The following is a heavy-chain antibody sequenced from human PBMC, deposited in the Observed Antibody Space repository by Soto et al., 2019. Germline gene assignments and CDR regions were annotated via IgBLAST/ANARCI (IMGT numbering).Heavy chain of an antibody. D-gene: IGHD4-4*01. Sequence: EVQVVESGGTLVQPEGSLRLSCAAAGFTFTNYWMHWVRQAPGKGLVWVSRINGDGSNAFYADSVKGRCTISRDNAKNTVYIQMNSLRDEDTPIYYCARGIQYRYGMDVWCQGPTVIVSS. J-gene: IGHJ6*02. CDR2: INGDGSNA. CDR3: ARGIQYRYGMDV. V-gene: IGHV3-74*01. CDR1: GFTFTNYW.